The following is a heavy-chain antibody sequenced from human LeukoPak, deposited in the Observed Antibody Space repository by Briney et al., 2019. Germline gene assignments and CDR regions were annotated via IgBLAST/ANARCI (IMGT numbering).Heavy chain of an antibody. Sequence: KSGGSLRLSCAASGFTFSSYSMNWVRQAPGKGLEWVSSISSSSSYIYYADSVKGRFTISRDNAKNSLYLQMNSLRAEDTAVYYGGRERGLLWLGEWYTAYYFDYGGRETRATVSS. J-gene: IGHJ4*02. CDR2: ISSSSSYI. CDR1: GFTFSSYS. CDR3: GRERGLLWLGEWYTAYYFDY. V-gene: IGHV3-21*01. D-gene: IGHD3-10*01.